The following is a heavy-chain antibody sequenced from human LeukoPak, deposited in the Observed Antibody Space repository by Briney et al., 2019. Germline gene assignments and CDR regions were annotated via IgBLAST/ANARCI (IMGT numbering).Heavy chain of an antibody. CDR2: IYYSGST. V-gene: IGHV4-30-4*01. Sequence: EASETLSLTCTVSGGSISSGDYYWSWIRQPPGKGLEWIGYIYYSGSTYYNPSLKSRLTISVDTSKNQFSLRVNSVTAADTAVYYCARGGWLPSWGQGTLVTVSS. CDR3: ARGGWLPS. CDR1: GGSISSGDYY. D-gene: IGHD5-24*01. J-gene: IGHJ4*02.